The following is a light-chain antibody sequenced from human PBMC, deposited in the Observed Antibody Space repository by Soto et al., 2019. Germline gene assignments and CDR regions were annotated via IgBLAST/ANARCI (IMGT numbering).Light chain of an antibody. V-gene: IGKV3-15*01. Sequence: EIVLTQSPATLSVSPGDRATLSCRASQYIGSNLAWYQQKPGQAPRLLIFESSTRATGIPARFSGSGSGTEFTLTISSLQSEDFAVYYCQQYNNWPPITFGQGTRLEI. CDR3: QQYNNWPPIT. CDR1: QYIGSN. CDR2: ESS. J-gene: IGKJ5*01.